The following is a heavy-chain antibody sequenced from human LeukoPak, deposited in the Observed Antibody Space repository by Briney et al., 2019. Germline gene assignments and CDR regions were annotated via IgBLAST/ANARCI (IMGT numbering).Heavy chain of an antibody. CDR2: IRYDGSNK. D-gene: IGHD3-10*01. V-gene: IGHV3-30*02. J-gene: IGHJ4*02. CDR1: GFTFSSYG. Sequence: GGSLRLSCAASGFTFSSYGMHWVRQAPGKGLEWVAFIRYDGSNKYYADSVKGRFTISRDNSKNTLYLQMNSLRAEVTAVYYCAKDFTHYGSGTASGYWGQGTLVTVSS. CDR3: AKDFTHYGSGTASGY.